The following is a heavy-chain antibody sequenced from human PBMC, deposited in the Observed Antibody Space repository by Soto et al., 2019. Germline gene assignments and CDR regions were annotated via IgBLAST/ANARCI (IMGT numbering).Heavy chain of an antibody. D-gene: IGHD2-2*01. CDR2: ISPYSGYT. CDR3: AREDSLLIPAAQPSRFDS. J-gene: IGHJ4*02. CDR1: GYSFMKYG. V-gene: IGHV1-18*01. Sequence: EASVKVSCKGFGYSFMKYGINWVRQAPGQGLEWVGWISPYSGYTHSAQKFHGRLTLTTDTAASTAYMELRILRSADTALYYCAREDSLLIPAAQPSRFDSWGQGTLVTVYS.